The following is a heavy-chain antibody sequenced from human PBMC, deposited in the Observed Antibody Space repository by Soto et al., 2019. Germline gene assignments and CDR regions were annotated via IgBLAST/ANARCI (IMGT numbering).Heavy chain of an antibody. J-gene: IGHJ4*02. CDR3: SRSRPGVTHDS. D-gene: IGHD3-10*01. CDR2: TRNKANRYTT. Sequence: EVQLVESGGGLVQPGGSLRLSCAASGFTLSDYYMEWVRQAPGHGLEWIGLTRNKANRYTTEYAASVKGRFTISRDDSKNSLYLQMSSLHTEDTALYYCSRSRPGVTHDSWGQGTLVTVSS. V-gene: IGHV3-72*01. CDR1: GFTLSDYY.